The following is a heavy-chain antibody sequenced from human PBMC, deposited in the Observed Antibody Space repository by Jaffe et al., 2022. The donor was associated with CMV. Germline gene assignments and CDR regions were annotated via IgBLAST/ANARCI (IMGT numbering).Heavy chain of an antibody. J-gene: IGHJ4*02. CDR2: INPSGGST. CDR3: ARGDDSSGYAIGALYYFDY. CDR1: GYTFTSYY. D-gene: IGHD3-22*01. V-gene: IGHV1-46*01. Sequence: QVQLVQSGAEVKKPGASVKVSCKASGYTFTSYYMHWVRQAPGQGLEWMGIINPSGGSTSYAQKFQGRVTMTRDTSTSTVYMELSSLRSEDTAVYYCARGDDSSGYAIGALYYFDYWGQGTLVTVSS.